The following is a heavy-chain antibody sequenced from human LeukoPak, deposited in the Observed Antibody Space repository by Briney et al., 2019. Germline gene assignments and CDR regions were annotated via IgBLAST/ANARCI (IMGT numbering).Heavy chain of an antibody. D-gene: IGHD2-21*02. Sequence: PSETLSLTCTVSGGSISSGGYYWSWIRQHPGKGLEWIGYIYYSGSTYYNPPLKSRVTISVDTSKNQFSLKLSSVTAADTAVYYCARDAAYCGGDCSLDDAFDIWGQGTMVTVSS. V-gene: IGHV4-31*03. CDR3: ARDAAYCGGDCSLDDAFDI. J-gene: IGHJ3*02. CDR2: IYYSGST. CDR1: GGSISSGGYY.